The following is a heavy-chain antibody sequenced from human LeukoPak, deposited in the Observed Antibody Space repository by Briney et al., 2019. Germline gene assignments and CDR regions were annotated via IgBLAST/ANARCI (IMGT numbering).Heavy chain of an antibody. CDR2: IYYSGST. CDR3: ARHRGETTVVTLYYFDF. V-gene: IGHV4-39*01. J-gene: IGHJ4*02. Sequence: SETLSLTCTVSGGSISSSSYYWGWIRQPPGKGLEWIGNIYYSGSTFYNPSLKSRVTISVDTPKNQFFLKLSSVTAADTAVYYCARHRGETTVVTLYYFDFWGQGTLVTVSS. CDR1: GGSISSSSYY. D-gene: IGHD4-23*01.